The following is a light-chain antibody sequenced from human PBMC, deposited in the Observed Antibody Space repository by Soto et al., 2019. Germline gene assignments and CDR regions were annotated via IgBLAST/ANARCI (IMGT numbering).Light chain of an antibody. CDR3: QQYDSPPIP. Sequence: TQSPAALSVHPGERATLYCRASQSVSSSYLAWYQQKPGQAPSLLIYGASRRATGIPDRFSGSGSGTDFTLTISRLEPEDFAVYYCQQYDSPPIPFGQGTRLAIK. CDR2: GAS. CDR1: QSVSSSY. J-gene: IGKJ5*01. V-gene: IGKV3-20*01.